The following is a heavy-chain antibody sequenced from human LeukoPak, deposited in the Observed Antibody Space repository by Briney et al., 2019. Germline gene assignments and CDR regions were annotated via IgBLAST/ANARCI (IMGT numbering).Heavy chain of an antibody. Sequence: GESLKISCKGSGYIFTTYWIGWVRQMPGKGLERMGIIYPGNSDTRYSPSFQGQVTISADKSISTAYLQWSSLKASDTAMYYCARGGYSYGFYYYGMDVWGQGTTVTVSS. J-gene: IGHJ6*02. CDR2: IYPGNSDT. V-gene: IGHV5-51*01. D-gene: IGHD5-18*01. CDR3: ARGGYSYGFYYYGMDV. CDR1: GYIFTTYW.